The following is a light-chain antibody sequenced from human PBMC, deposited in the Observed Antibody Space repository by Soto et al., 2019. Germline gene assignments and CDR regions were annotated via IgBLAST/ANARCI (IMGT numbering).Light chain of an antibody. CDR3: QQSYSSPLT. Sequence: DIQMTQSPSSLSASVGERVTITCRASQSITNLLNWYQQKPGKAPELLISAASVLQSGVPSRFSGSGSETDFTLAISGLQPEDIATYYCQQSYSSPLTFGGGTKVEIK. J-gene: IGKJ4*01. CDR2: AAS. CDR1: QSITNL. V-gene: IGKV1-39*01.